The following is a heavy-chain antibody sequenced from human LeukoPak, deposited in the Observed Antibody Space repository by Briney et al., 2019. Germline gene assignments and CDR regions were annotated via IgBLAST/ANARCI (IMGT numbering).Heavy chain of an antibody. V-gene: IGHV3-64*01. CDR3: ARVRMGATVSNYYYYYMDV. CDR1: GFSFSSYT. J-gene: IGHJ6*03. Sequence: GGSLRLSCAASGFSFSSYTMHWVRQAPGKGLEYVSAIISHGGNTYYTNSVKGRFTISRDNSQNTLYLQMGSLRPDDMAVYHCARVRMGATVSNYYYYYMDVWGKGTTVTVSS. CDR2: IISHGGNT. D-gene: IGHD1-26*01.